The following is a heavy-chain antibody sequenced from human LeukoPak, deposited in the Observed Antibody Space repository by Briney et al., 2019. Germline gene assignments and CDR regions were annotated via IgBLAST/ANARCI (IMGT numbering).Heavy chain of an antibody. D-gene: IGHD3-22*01. V-gene: IGHV4-4*07. J-gene: IGHJ4*02. CDR2: IHTSGST. Sequence: SETLSLTCNVSGVSISSYYWSWIRQPAGKGLEWIGRIHTSGSTNYNPSLKSRVTMSVDTSKNQFSLKLSSVTAADTAVYYCARLPYYDSSGYYTHNGLFDYWGQGTLVTVSS. CDR1: GVSISSYY. CDR3: ARLPYYDSSGYYTHNGLFDY.